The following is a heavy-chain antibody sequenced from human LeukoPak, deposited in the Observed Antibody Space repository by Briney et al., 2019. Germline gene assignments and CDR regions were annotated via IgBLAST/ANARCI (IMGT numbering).Heavy chain of an antibody. CDR3: ARSDYDFWSGLPMDV. Sequence: SETLSLTCTVSGGSISSSSYYWGWIRQPPGKGLEWIGSIYYSGSTYYNPSLKSRVTISVDTSKNQFSLKLSSVTAADTAVYYCARSDYDFWSGLPMDVWGKGTTVTVSS. J-gene: IGHJ6*03. V-gene: IGHV4-39*07. CDR1: GGSISSSSYY. CDR2: IYYSGST. D-gene: IGHD3-3*01.